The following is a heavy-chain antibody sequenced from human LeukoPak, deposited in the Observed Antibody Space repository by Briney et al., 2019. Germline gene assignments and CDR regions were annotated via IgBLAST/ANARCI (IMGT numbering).Heavy chain of an antibody. CDR3: ASNYYGSGSLDY. D-gene: IGHD3-10*01. CDR2: IYYSGST. J-gene: IGHJ4*02. Sequence: SETLSLTCAVSGGSISSYYWSWIRQPPGKGLEWIGYIYYSGSTNYNPSLKSRVTISVDTSKNQFSLKVSSVTAADTAVYYCASNYYGSGSLDYWGQGSLVTVSS. CDR1: GGSISSYY. V-gene: IGHV4-59*08.